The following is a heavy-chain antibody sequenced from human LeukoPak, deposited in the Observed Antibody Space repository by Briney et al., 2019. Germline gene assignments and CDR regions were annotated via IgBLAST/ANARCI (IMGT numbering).Heavy chain of an antibody. CDR1: GYTFTGYY. D-gene: IGHD6-19*01. Sequence: ASVKVSCKASGYTFTGYYMHWVRQAPGQGLEWMGWINPNSCGTNYAQEFQGRVTMTRDTSISTAYMELSRLRSDDTAVYYCARTAPSGYSSGWFTSYYYYGMDVWGQGTTVTVSS. CDR3: ARTAPSGYSSGWFTSYYYYGMDV. CDR2: INPNSCGT. V-gene: IGHV1-2*02. J-gene: IGHJ6*02.